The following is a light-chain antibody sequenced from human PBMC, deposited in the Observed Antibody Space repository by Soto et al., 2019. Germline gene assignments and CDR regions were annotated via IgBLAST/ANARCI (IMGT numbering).Light chain of an antibody. CDR1: QSFNSIY. J-gene: IGKJ1*01. CDR2: GAS. V-gene: IGKV3-20*01. Sequence: ITVAQSTGTLSSSPWERATLSCRASQSFNSIYLAWYQQKPGQAPRLLIYGASSRATGISDRFSGSGSGTDFTLTISRLEPEDFAVYYCRQDDIWTFGQGTKVDI. CDR3: RQDDIWT.